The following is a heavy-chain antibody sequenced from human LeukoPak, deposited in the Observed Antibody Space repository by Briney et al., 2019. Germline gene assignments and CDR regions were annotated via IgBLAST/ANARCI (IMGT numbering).Heavy chain of an antibody. CDR2: IYYSGYT. CDR3: ARGHKAFDI. Sequence: SETLSLTCTVSGGSICSYYWSWIWQPPRKGLEYIAYIYYSGYTNYNPSLKSRVTISVYTSKNQFSLQLSSVTAADTAIYYCARGHKAFDIWGQGTMVTVSS. V-gene: IGHV4-59*01. J-gene: IGHJ3*02. CDR1: GGSICSYY.